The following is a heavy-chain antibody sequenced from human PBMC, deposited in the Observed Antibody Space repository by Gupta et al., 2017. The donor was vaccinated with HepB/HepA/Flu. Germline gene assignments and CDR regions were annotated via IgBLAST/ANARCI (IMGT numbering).Heavy chain of an antibody. CDR1: GGSISISNW. Sequence: QVQLQESGPGLVKPSGPLSLTCAASGGSISISNWWSWVRRPPGKGLEWIGEIYHSGSTNYNPSLKSRVTISVDKSKNQFSLKLSSVTAADTAVYYCAREVAAAASGAAKNNWFDPWGQGTLVTVSS. D-gene: IGHD6-13*01. J-gene: IGHJ5*02. V-gene: IGHV4-4*02. CDR3: AREVAAAASGAAKNNWFDP. CDR2: IYHSGST.